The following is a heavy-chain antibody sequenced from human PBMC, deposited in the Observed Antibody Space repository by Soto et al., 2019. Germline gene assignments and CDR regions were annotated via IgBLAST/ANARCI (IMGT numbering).Heavy chain of an antibody. V-gene: IGHV4-4*07. Sequence: SETLSLTCTVSGGSISSYYWSWIRQPAGKGLEWIGRIYTSGSTNYNPSLKSRVTMSVDTSKNQFSLKLSSVTAADTAVYYCARGYYYGPGSYYLDYYYYGMDVWGQGTTVTVYS. D-gene: IGHD3-10*01. CDR3: ARGYYYGPGSYYLDYYYYGMDV. J-gene: IGHJ6*02. CDR2: IYTSGST. CDR1: GGSISSYY.